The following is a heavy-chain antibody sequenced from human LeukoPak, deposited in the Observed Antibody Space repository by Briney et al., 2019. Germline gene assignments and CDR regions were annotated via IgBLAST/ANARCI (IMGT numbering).Heavy chain of an antibody. CDR3: ARESLGEPGSFDC. Sequence: GGSLRLSCAVSGFTFSTYAMHWVRQAPGEGLEYVSGISRDGGSTYYANSVKGRFTISRDNSKNTLYLQMGSLRGEDMAVYYCARESLGEPGSFDCWGQGTLVTVSS. J-gene: IGHJ4*02. D-gene: IGHD3-10*01. V-gene: IGHV3-64*01. CDR2: ISRDGGST. CDR1: GFTFSTYA.